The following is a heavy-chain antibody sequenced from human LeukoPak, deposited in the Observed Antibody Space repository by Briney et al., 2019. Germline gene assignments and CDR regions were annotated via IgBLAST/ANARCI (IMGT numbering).Heavy chain of an antibody. CDR3: ARRRGGDYGMYYYYYMDV. V-gene: IGHV4-38-2*02. CDR1: GGSISSSYY. CDR2: IYYGGST. Sequence: SETLSLTCTVSGGSISSSYYWDWIRQPPGKGLEWIGSIYYGGSTYYNPSLKSRVTISIDTSKNQFSLKLRSVTAADTAVYYCARRRGGDYGMYYYYYMDVWGKGTTVTVSS. J-gene: IGHJ6*03. D-gene: IGHD4-17*01.